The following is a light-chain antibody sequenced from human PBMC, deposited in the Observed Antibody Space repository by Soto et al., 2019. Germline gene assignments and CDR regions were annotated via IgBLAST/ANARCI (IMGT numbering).Light chain of an antibody. Sequence: QSALTQPASVSGSPGQSITISCTGTSSDVGGYNYVSWYQQHPGKAPKLMIYDVGNRPSGVSNRFSGSKSGNTASLTISGLQAEDEADYYCSSYISSSTLVIFGGGTTLTVL. CDR1: SSDVGGYNY. J-gene: IGLJ2*01. CDR2: DVG. V-gene: IGLV2-14*03. CDR3: SSYISSSTLVI.